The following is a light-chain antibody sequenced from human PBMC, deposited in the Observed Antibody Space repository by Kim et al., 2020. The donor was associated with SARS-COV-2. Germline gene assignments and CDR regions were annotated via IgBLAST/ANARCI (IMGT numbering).Light chain of an antibody. CDR3: QQYDTYWT. CDR2: KAS. CDR1: QNIANW. V-gene: IGKV1-5*03. J-gene: IGKJ1*01. Sequence: SASVGDKVTITCRASQNIANWLAWYQQKPQTAPKLLIYKASTLGDGVPSRFSGRGSGTEFTLTISSLQPDDFATYYCQQYDTYWTFAQGTRVEVK.